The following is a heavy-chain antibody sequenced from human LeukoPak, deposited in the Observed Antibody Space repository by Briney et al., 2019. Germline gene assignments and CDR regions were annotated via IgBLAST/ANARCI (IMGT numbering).Heavy chain of an antibody. V-gene: IGHV3-30*03. Sequence: GGSLRLSCAASRFTFSSYWMHWVRQAPGKGLEWVAVISYDGSNKYYADSVKGRFTISRDNSKNTLFVQMSSLRAEDTAVYYCARGEYYSDTSSYFDYWGQGTLVTVSS. J-gene: IGHJ4*02. CDR2: ISYDGSNK. CDR1: RFTFSSYW. D-gene: IGHD3-22*01. CDR3: ARGEYYSDTSSYFDY.